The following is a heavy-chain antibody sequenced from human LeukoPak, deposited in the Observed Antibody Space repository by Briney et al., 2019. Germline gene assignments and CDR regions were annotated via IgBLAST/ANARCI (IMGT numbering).Heavy chain of an antibody. J-gene: IGHJ4*02. CDR3: AKEYSGYDFDY. CDR1: GFTLRSYD. CDR2: TSGSGVNS. V-gene: IGHV3-23*01. D-gene: IGHD5-12*01. Sequence: PGGSLRLSCAASGFTLRSYDMSWVRQAPGKGLEWVAATSGSGVNSYYADSVRGRFTISRDNSQNTLYLQMDSLRAEDTALYYCAKEYSGYDFDYWGQGTLVPVSS.